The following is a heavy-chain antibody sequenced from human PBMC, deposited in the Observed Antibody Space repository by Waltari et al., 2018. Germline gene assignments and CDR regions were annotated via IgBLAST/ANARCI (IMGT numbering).Heavy chain of an antibody. CDR3: AVSVAASNAFDI. D-gene: IGHD6-6*01. CDR2: ISYDGSNK. V-gene: IGHV3-30*03. CDR1: GFTFSSYG. J-gene: IGHJ3*02. Sequence: QVQLVESGGGVVQPGRSLRLSCAASGFTFSSYGMHWVRQAPGKGLEWVAVISYDGSNKYYADSVKGRFTISRDNSKNTLYLQINSLRPEDTAVYYCAVSVAASNAFDIWGLGTMVTVSS.